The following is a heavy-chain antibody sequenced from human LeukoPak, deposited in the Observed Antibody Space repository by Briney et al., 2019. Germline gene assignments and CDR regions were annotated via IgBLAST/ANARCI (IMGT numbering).Heavy chain of an antibody. CDR3: ARGHRDGPYDY. CDR2: IYYSGST. V-gene: IGHV4-61*01. D-gene: IGHD5-24*01. Sequence: SETRSLTCTVSGGSVSSGSYYWSWIRQPPGKGLEWIGYIYYSGSTNYNPSLKSRVTISVDTSKNQFSLKLSSVTAADTAVYYCARGHRDGPYDYWGQGTLVTVSS. CDR1: GGSVSSGSYY. J-gene: IGHJ4*02.